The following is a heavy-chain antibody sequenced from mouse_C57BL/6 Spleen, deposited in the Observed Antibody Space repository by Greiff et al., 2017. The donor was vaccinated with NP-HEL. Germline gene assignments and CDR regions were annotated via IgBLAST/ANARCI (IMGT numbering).Heavy chain of an antibody. CDR1: GYTFTSYW. D-gene: IGHD2-4*01. Sequence: VQLKQSGAELAKPGASVKLSCKASGYTFTSYWMHWVKQRPGQGLEWIGYINPSSGYTKYNQKFKDKATLTADKSSSTAYMQLSSLTYEDSAVYYCARSEERLRPEVDYWGQGTTLTVSS. CDR2: INPSSGYT. J-gene: IGHJ2*01. V-gene: IGHV1-7*01. CDR3: ARSEERLRPEVDY.